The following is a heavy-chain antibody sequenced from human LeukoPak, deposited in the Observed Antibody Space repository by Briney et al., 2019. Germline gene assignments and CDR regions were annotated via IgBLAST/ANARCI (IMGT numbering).Heavy chain of an antibody. CDR2: ISSSSSYI. J-gene: IGHJ4*02. CDR1: GFTFSSYW. V-gene: IGHV3-21*01. CDR3: ARVGDSGSDDY. Sequence: IPGGSLRLSCTASGFTFSSYWMHWVRQAPGKGLEWVSCISSSSSYIYYADSVEGRFTISRDNAKNSLYLQMNSLRAEDTAVYYCARVGDSGSDDYWGQGTLVTVSS. D-gene: IGHD3-10*01.